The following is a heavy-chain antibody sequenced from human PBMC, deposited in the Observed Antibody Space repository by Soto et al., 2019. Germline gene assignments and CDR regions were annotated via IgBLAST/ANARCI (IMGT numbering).Heavy chain of an antibody. V-gene: IGHV3-23*01. Sequence: GGSLRLSCAASGFTFSSYAMSWVRQAPGKGLEWVSAISGSGGSTYYADSVKGRFTISRDNSKNTLYLQMNSLRAEDTAVYYCAKLHLTFGGVIVGDAQFDYWGQGTLVTVSS. CDR3: AKLHLTFGGVIVGDAQFDY. CDR2: ISGSGGST. CDR1: GFTFSSYA. J-gene: IGHJ4*02. D-gene: IGHD3-16*01.